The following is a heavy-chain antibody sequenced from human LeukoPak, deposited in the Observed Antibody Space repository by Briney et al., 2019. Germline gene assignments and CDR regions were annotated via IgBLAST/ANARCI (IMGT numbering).Heavy chain of an antibody. CDR2: IYYSGST. Sequence: SETLSLTCTVSGGSISSYYWSWIRQPPGKGLGWIGYIYYSGSTNYNPSLKSRVTISVDTSKNQFSLKLSSVTAADTAVYYCAKPMYSSSWYNDYWGQGTLVTVSS. V-gene: IGHV4-59*01. CDR3: AKPMYSSSWYNDY. D-gene: IGHD6-13*01. CDR1: GGSISSYY. J-gene: IGHJ4*02.